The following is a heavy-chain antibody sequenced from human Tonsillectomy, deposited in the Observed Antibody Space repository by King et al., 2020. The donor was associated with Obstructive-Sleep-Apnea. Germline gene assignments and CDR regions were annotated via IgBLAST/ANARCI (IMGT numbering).Heavy chain of an antibody. CDR1: GYTFSRDY. D-gene: IGHD6-19*01. CDR3: ARDSSGIGMDV. J-gene: IGHJ6*02. Sequence: VQLVESGVEVKKPGASVKVSCKASGYTFSRDYMHWVRQAPGQGLEWMGIINPSAGSTSYAQKFQGRVTMTRDTSTSTVYMELSSLRSEDTAVYYCARDSSGIGMDVWGQGTTVTVSS. V-gene: IGHV1-46*01. CDR2: INPSAGST.